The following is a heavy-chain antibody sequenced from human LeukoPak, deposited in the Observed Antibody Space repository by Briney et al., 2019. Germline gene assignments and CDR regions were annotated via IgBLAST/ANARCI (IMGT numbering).Heavy chain of an antibody. Sequence: GGSLRLSYAASGFTFSDSTMHWVRQASGKGLEWVGRTRSKANGYGTGYAASVKGRFTISRDESKNTAYLQMNSLRTEDTALYYCATSKRLVGAGGEFEIWGQGTMVTVSS. CDR2: TRSKANGYGT. CDR1: GFTFSDST. D-gene: IGHD1-26*01. V-gene: IGHV3-73*01. CDR3: ATSKRLVGAGGEFEI. J-gene: IGHJ3*02.